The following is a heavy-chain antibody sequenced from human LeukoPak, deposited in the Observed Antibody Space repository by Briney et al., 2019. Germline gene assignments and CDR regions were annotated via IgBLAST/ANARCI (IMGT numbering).Heavy chain of an antibody. V-gene: IGHV1-18*01. CDR1: GYTFTSYG. D-gene: IGHD1-26*01. CDR2: NSGSNGNT. Sequence: ASVKVSCKASGYTFTSYGISWVRQAPGQGLEWMGWNSGSNGNTNYAQKFQGRVSMTADTSTSTAYMELRSLRSDDTAVYYCARSGRGTYYYFDLWGQGTLVTVSS. J-gene: IGHJ4*02. CDR3: ARSGRGTYYYFDL.